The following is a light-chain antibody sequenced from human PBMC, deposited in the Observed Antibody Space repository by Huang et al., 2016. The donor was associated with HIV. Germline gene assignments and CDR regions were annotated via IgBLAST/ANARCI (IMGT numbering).Light chain of an antibody. CDR3: QQYNVASPWT. V-gene: IGKV1-5*03. J-gene: IGKJ1*01. Sequence: DIQLTQSTSTLSASVGDRVTITCRASESVSVWLAWYQQKPGKAPTVLIYKASTLTISGPSRCCGSGSGTHFPLAISSLQPDDVATYYCQQYNVASPWTFGQGTKMEIK. CDR2: KAS. CDR1: ESVSVW.